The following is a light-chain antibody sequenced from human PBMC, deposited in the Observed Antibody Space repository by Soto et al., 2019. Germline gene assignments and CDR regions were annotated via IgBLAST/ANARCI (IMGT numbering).Light chain of an antibody. CDR1: SSDVGGYNY. CDR2: DVR. V-gene: IGLV2-14*01. J-gene: IGLJ1*01. CDR3: SSYTSSSTYV. Sequence: QSALTQPASVSGSPGQSITISCTGTSSDVGGYNYVSWYQQYPGKAPKLMIYDVRNRPSGVSNRFSGSKSDNTASLTISGLQAEDEADYYCSSYTSSSTYVFGTGTKVTVL.